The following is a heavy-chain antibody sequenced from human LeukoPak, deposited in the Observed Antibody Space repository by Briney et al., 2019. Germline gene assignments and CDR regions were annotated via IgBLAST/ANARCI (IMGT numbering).Heavy chain of an antibody. CDR2: VYRTGST. V-gene: IGHV4-4*02. CDR3: ARVRGDYDFWSGYNAFDI. Sequence: SGTLSLTCAVSGGSINNSNWWSWVRQPPGKGLEWIGEVYRTGSTNYNPSLKRRVTISIDTSKNQFSLRLNFLTAADTALYYCARVRGDYDFWSGYNAFDIWGQGTMVTVSS. D-gene: IGHD3-3*01. J-gene: IGHJ3*02. CDR1: GGSINNSNW.